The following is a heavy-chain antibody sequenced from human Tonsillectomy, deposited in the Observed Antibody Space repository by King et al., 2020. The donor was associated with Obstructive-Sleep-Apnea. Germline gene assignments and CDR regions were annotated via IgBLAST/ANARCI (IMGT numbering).Heavy chain of an antibody. CDR3: ARDLTTVVTQAYFDY. J-gene: IGHJ4*02. CDR2: INPSGGST. CDR1: GYTFTSYY. Sequence: VQLVESGAEVKKPGASVKVSCKASGYTFTSYYMHWVRQAPGQGLEWMGIINPSGGSTSYAQKFQGRVTMTRDTSTSTVYMELSSLRSEDTAVYYCARDLTTVVTQAYFDYWGQGTLVTVSS. V-gene: IGHV1-46*01. D-gene: IGHD4-23*01.